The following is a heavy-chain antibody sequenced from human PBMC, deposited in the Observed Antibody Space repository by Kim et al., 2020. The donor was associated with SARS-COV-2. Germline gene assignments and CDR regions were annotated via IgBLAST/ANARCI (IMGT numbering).Heavy chain of an antibody. CDR2: ISGSGGST. CDR1: GFTFSSYA. V-gene: IGHV3-23*01. Sequence: GGSLRLSCAASGFTFSSYAMSWVRQAPGKGLEWVSAISGSGGSTYYADSVKGRFTISRDNSKNTLYLQMNSLRAEDTAVYYCAKGVPPVQRRGYTYGPPKEYYSSSVAMDVWGQGATVTVSS. J-gene: IGHJ6*02. CDR3: AKGVPPVQRRGYTYGPPKEYYSSSVAMDV. D-gene: IGHD5-18*01.